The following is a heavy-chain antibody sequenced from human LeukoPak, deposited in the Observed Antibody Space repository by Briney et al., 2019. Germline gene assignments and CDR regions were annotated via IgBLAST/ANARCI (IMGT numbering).Heavy chain of an antibody. CDR1: GGSISSGDYY. D-gene: IGHD1-26*01. V-gene: IGHV4-30-4*08. CDR2: IYYSGST. CDR3: ARSGGHIVGATGFDY. Sequence: SETLSLTCTVSGGSISSGDYYWSWLRQPPGKGLEWIGYIYYSGSTYYNPSLKSRVTISVDTSKNQFSLKLSSVTAADTAVYYCARSGGHIVGATGFDYWGQGTLVTVSS. J-gene: IGHJ4*02.